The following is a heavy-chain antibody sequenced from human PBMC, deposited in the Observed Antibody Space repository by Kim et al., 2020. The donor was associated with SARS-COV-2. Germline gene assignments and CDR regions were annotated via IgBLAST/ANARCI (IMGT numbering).Heavy chain of an antibody. J-gene: IGHJ4*02. V-gene: IGHV3-23*01. Sequence: GGSLRLSCAASGFAFSSSAMMWVRQAPGKGLEWVSAITGGVRNTYYADSVRGRFTVSRDDSKSTLWLQMNSLRAEDTAIYYCARDFADSGWAIDYWGQGT. CDR2: ITGGVRNT. D-gene: IGHD6-19*01. CDR1: GFAFSSSA. CDR3: ARDFADSGWAIDY.